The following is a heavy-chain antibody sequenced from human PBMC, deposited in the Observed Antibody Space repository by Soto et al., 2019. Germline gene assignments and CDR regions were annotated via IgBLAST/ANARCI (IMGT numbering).Heavy chain of an antibody. CDR2: IYPRGAST. D-gene: IGHD1-1*01. CDR1: GYTFTSYY. J-gene: IGHJ4*02. Sequence: QVQLVQSGAEVKKPGASVKVSCKASGYTFTSYYIHWVRQAPGQGLEWMGIIYPRGASTNYAQKFQGRITMTRDTSTSTVYMELSSLRSEDTAMYYCARALSPDSTLDPFDYWGQGTLVTVSS. V-gene: IGHV1-46*01. CDR3: ARALSPDSTLDPFDY.